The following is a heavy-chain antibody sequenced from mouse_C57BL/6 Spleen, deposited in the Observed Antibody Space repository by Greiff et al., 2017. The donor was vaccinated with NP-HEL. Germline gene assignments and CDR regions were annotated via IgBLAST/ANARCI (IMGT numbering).Heavy chain of an antibody. D-gene: IGHD4-1*01. J-gene: IGHJ2*01. V-gene: IGHV1-69*01. Sequence: QVQLQQPGAELVMPGASVKLSCKASGYTFTSYWMHWVKQRPGQGLEWIGEIDPSDSYTNYNQKFKGKSTLTVDKSSSTAYMQLSSLTSEDSAVYDCARGLTGTNYWGQGTTLTVSS. CDR1: GYTFTSYW. CDR2: IDPSDSYT. CDR3: ARGLTGTNY.